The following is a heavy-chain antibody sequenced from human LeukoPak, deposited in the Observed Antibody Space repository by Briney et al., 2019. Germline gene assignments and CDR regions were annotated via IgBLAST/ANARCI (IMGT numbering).Heavy chain of an antibody. V-gene: IGHV4-34*01. CDR1: GGSFSGYY. CDR2: INHSGST. D-gene: IGHD1/OR15-1a*01. Sequence: SETLSLTCAVYGGSFSGYYWSWIRQPPGKGLEWIGEINHSGSTNYNPSLKSRVTISVDTSKNQFSLKLSSVTAADTAVYYCARGGANREETTPYTYDYWGQGTLVTVSS. CDR3: ARGGANREETTPYTYDY. J-gene: IGHJ4*02.